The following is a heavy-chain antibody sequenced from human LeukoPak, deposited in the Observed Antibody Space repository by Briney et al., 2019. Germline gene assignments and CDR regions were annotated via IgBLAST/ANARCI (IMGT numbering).Heavy chain of an antibody. V-gene: IGHV1-46*01. CDR3: ARGSIVGAKTLGFGAFDI. J-gene: IGHJ3*02. CDR2: INPSGGSR. Sequence: ASVTVSCKASGYTFTSYYMHWVRQAPGQGLEWMGIINPSGGSRSYAQKFQGRVTMTRDTSTSTVYMELSSLRSEDTAVYYCARGSIVGAKTLGFGAFDIWGQGTMVTVSS. D-gene: IGHD1-26*01. CDR1: GYTFTSYY.